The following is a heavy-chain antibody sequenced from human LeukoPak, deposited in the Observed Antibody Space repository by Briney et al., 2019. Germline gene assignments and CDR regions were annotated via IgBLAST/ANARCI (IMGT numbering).Heavy chain of an antibody. CDR1: GFSFSSRW. J-gene: IGHJ4*02. CDR3: VRDLGPGDY. CDR2: INSDGIIT. V-gene: IGHV3-74*01. Sequence: GGSLRLSCAASGFSFSSRWMHWVRQAPGKGLVWVSRINSDGIITTYADSVRGRFTISRDNAKNTLYPQMNSLRDEDTAVYYCVRDLGPGDYWGQGTLVTVSA. D-gene: IGHD3-10*01.